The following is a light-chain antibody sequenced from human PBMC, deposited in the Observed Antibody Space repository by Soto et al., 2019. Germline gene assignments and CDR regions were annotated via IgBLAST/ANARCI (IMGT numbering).Light chain of an antibody. V-gene: IGLV2-14*03. CDR1: SSDFGRFNY. J-gene: IGLJ1*01. CDR3: TSYATVSTLYV. CDR2: DVV. Sequence: QSVLTQPASVSASPGQSITISCAGTSSDFGRFNYVSWYQQYPGKAPKLIIYDVVKRPSGISNRFSGSKSGNTASLTISGLQAEDEADYYCTSYATVSTLYVFGTGTRSPS.